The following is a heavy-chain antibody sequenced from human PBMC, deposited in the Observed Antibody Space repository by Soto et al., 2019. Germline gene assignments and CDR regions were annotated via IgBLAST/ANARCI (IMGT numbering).Heavy chain of an antibody. D-gene: IGHD3-22*01. CDR1: GYSFTSYW. V-gene: IGHV5-51*01. Sequence: TGESLKISCKGSGYSFTSYWIGWVRQMPGKGLEWMGIIYPGDSDTRYSPSFQGQVTISADKSISTAYLQWSSLKASDTAMYYCARTKGPYYYDSSGYYYFDYWGQGTLVTVSS. J-gene: IGHJ4*02. CDR2: IYPGDSDT. CDR3: ARTKGPYYYDSSGYYYFDY.